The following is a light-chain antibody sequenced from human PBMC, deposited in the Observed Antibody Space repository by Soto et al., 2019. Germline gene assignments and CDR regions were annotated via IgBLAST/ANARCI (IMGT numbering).Light chain of an antibody. V-gene: IGLV2-14*01. CDR1: SNDIGAYQY. CDR2: DVT. J-gene: IGLJ2*01. Sequence: QSALTQPASVSASPGQSITISCAGTSNDIGAYQYVSWYQHRPGKAPRLIIYDVTDRPSGVSSRLSGSQSDNSASLTISGLQTDDEADYYCSSFTTSLTVIFGGGTKVTVL. CDR3: SSFTTSLTVI.